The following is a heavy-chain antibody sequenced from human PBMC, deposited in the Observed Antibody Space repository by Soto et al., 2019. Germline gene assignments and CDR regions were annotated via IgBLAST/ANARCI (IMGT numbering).Heavy chain of an antibody. D-gene: IGHD2-21*01. CDR1: GGTFSSYA. CDR3: ARDLPECGAALGDRYYGMDL. V-gene: IGHV1-69*13. Sequence: ASVKVSCKASGGTFSSYAISWVRQAPGQGLEWMGGIIPIFGTANYAQKFQGRVTITADESTSTAYMELSSLRSEDTAVYYCARDLPECGAALGDRYYGMDLRGQGTTVTVSS. J-gene: IGHJ6*02. CDR2: IIPIFGTA.